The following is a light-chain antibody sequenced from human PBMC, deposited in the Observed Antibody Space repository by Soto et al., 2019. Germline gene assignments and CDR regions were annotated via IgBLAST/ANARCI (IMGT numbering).Light chain of an antibody. J-gene: IGLJ1*01. CDR1: SSDVGGYNF. Sequence: QSVLTQPASVFGSPGQSITISCTGTSSDVGGYNFVSWYQQLPGKAPKLXXXXXXXXTSGVSHRLYGSTSGKQASLAISGLQAEVEAEYYCSSYTNASRHVFLTGTKVPVL. CDR3: SSYTNASRHV. V-gene: IGLV2-14*03. CDR2: XXX.